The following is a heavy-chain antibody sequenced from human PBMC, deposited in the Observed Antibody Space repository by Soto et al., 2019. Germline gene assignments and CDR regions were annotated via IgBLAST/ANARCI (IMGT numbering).Heavy chain of an antibody. V-gene: IGHV3-74*01. Sequence: EVQLVESGGGLVQPGGSLRLSCAASGFTFRSYWMQWVRQAPGKGLVWVSWINSDWSSTRYADSVKGRFTISRDNAKNTLYLQMNSLRAEDTAVYYCASGGSSLNFDSWGQGTLVTVSS. J-gene: IGHJ4*02. CDR2: INSDWSST. D-gene: IGHD6-6*01. CDR3: ASGGSSLNFDS. CDR1: GFTFRSYW.